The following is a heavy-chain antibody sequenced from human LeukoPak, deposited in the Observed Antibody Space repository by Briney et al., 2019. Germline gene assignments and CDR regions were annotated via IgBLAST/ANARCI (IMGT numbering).Heavy chain of an antibody. V-gene: IGHV4-30-2*01. CDR2: IYHTGGP. CDR1: GASISSGGFY. J-gene: IGHJ6*02. Sequence: SETLSLTCTVSGASISSGGFYWSWIRQPPGNGLEWIGYIYHTGGPYSNPSLKSRVTISVDTSKNQFSLKLSSVTAADTAVYYCARASLDKGMDVWGQGTTVTVSS. CDR3: ARASLDKGMDV.